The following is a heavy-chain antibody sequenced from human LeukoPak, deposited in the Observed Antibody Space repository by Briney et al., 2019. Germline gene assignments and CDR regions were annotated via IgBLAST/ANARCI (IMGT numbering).Heavy chain of an antibody. V-gene: IGHV4-61*02. Sequence: PSETLSLTCTVSGGSITSGTYYWSWIRQSAGKGLEWIGRTYTSGITDYNPSLKSRVAISLDTSNNHFSLRLGSLTAADTAVYYCARSRARYYNSRGYYPDSWGQGTLVTVSS. CDR2: TYTSGIT. CDR1: GGSITSGTYY. J-gene: IGHJ4*02. CDR3: ARSRARYYNSRGYYPDS. D-gene: IGHD3-22*01.